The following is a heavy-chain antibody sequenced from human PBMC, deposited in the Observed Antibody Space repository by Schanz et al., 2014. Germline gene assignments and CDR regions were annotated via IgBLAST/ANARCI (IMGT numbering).Heavy chain of an antibody. CDR1: GGSISSGSYY. Sequence: QVQLQESGPGLVKPSQTLSLTCTVSGGSISSGSYYWSWIRQPAGKGLEWIGRIYSTGSTNYNPSLKIRVTITKATSKNQFSLNLTSVTAADTAVYYCARDMVENWFDSWGQGTLVTVSS. CDR2: IYSTGST. V-gene: IGHV4-61*02. J-gene: IGHJ5*01. CDR3: ARDMVENWFDS. D-gene: IGHD3-10*01.